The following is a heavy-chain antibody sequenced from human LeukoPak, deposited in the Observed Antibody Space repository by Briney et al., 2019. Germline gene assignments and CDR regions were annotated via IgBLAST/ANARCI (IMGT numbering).Heavy chain of an antibody. Sequence: PSETLSLTCTVSGGSISSSSYYWGWIRQPPGKGLEWIGSIYYSGSTYYNPSLKSRVTISVDTSKNQFSLKLSSVTAADTAVYYCARRVSSFPQLWLYYFDYWGQGTLVTVSS. D-gene: IGHD5-18*01. CDR1: GGSISSSSYY. CDR3: ARRVSSFPQLWLYYFDY. CDR2: IYYSGST. V-gene: IGHV4-39*01. J-gene: IGHJ4*02.